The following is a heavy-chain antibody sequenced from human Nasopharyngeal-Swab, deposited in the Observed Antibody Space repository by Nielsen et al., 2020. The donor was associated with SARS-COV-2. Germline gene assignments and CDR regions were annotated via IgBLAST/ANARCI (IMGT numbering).Heavy chain of an antibody. Sequence: ERQMPGKGLEWMGRIDPSDSYTNYSPSFQGHVTISADKSISTAYLQWSSLKASDTAMYYCARQFRGYYDSSGLLSWFDPWGQGTLVTVSS. V-gene: IGHV5-10-1*01. CDR2: IDPSDSYT. J-gene: IGHJ5*02. CDR3: ARQFRGYYDSSGLLSWFDP. D-gene: IGHD3-22*01.